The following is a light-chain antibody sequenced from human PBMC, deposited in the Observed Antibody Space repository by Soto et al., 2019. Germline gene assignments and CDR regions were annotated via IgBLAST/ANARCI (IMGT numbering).Light chain of an antibody. CDR3: QQYGSSPWT. Sequence: EIVLTQSPGTLSLSPGERVTLSCRASQSVSSSYLVWYQQKPGQAPRLLIYGASSRATGIPDRFSGSGTGTDVTLTISRLEPEDFAMYYCQQYGSSPWTFGQGTKVEIK. J-gene: IGKJ1*01. CDR2: GAS. V-gene: IGKV3-20*01. CDR1: QSVSSSY.